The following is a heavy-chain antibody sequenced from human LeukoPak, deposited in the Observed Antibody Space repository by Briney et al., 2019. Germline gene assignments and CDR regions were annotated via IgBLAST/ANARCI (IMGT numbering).Heavy chain of an antibody. CDR2: IRSGGTNE. D-gene: IGHD3-10*01. CDR1: GFIFSIYA. J-gene: IGHJ4*02. V-gene: IGHV3-30*02. Sequence: PGGSLRLSCAASGFIFSIYAMHWVRRAPGRGLEWVAFIRSGGTNEYYEDSVKGRLTISRDNSKNTLYLQMNRLTTGDTAVYYCAKYSGGDDEEKYFDYWGQGTLVTVSS. CDR3: AKYSGGDDEEKYFDY.